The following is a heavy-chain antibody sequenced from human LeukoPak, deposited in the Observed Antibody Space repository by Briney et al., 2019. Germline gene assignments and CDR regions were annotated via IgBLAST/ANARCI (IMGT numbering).Heavy chain of an antibody. V-gene: IGHV3-49*03. D-gene: IGHD2-15*01. J-gene: IGHJ4*02. Sequence: GGSLRLSCTASGFTFGDYSMTWFRQAPGKGLEWVSFIRNKASGGTTEHAASVRGRFTTSRDDSKSIAYLQMNSLKSEGTALFFCTRERILTDFWGRETLVSVSS. CDR2: IRNKASGGTT. CDR3: TRERILTDF. CDR1: GFTFGDYS.